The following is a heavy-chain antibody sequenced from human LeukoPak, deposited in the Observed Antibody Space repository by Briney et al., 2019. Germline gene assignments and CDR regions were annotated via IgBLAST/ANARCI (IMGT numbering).Heavy chain of an antibody. CDR1: GFTFRSHW. CDR2: ITSDGSDT. J-gene: IGHJ4*02. V-gene: IGHV3-74*01. CDR3: VREVFHYDY. Sequence: GGSLRLSCAASGFTFRSHWMHWVRQAPGTGLVWVSRITSDGSDTAYADSVKGRFTISRDNVKNTVYLQMNSLRGEDTGVYYCVREVFHYDYWGRGTLVTVFS.